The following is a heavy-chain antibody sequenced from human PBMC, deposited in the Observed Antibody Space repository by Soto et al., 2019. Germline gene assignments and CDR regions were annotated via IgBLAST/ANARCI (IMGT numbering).Heavy chain of an antibody. V-gene: IGHV4-61*01. Sequence: SETLSLTCTVSGGSVSSGSYYWSWIRQPPGKGLEWIGYIYYSGSTNYNPSLKSRVTISVDTSKNQFSLKLSSVTAADTAVYYCARVFLGITMIVVVITLGGFDYWGQGTLVTVS. CDR1: GGSVSSGSYY. J-gene: IGHJ4*02. D-gene: IGHD3-22*01. CDR2: IYYSGST. CDR3: ARVFLGITMIVVVITLGGFDY.